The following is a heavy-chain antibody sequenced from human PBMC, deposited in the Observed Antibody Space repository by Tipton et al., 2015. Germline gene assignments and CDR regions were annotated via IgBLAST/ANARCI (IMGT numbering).Heavy chain of an antibody. J-gene: IGHJ2*01. CDR3: ARQRNDFWSGYPYWYFDL. Sequence: TLSLTCSVSGGSIDRSIYYWGWIRQPPGKGLEWIGSIYYSGSTYYNPSLKSRVTISVDTSKNQFSLKLSSVTAADTAVYYCARQRNDFWSGYPYWYFDLWGRGTLVTVSS. V-gene: IGHV4-39*01. CDR2: IYYSGST. CDR1: GGSIDRSIYY. D-gene: IGHD3-3*01.